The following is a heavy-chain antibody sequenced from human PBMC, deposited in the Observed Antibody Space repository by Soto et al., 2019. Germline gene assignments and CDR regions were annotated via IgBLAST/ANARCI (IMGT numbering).Heavy chain of an antibody. CDR3: AREDRDQDIGLVPAAIDAMDV. CDR2: ISAYNGNT. CDR1: GYTFTSYG. V-gene: IGHV1-18*01. Sequence: ASVKVSCKASGYTFTSYGISWVRQAPGQGLEWMGWISAYNGNTNYAQKLQGRVTMTTDTSTSTAYMELSSLRFEDTAVYYCAREDRDQDIGLVPAAIDAMDVWGQGTTVTVSS. J-gene: IGHJ6*02. D-gene: IGHD2-2*01.